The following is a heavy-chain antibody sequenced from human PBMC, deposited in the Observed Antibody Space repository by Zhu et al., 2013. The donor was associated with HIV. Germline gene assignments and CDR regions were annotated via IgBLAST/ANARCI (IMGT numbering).Heavy chain of an antibody. J-gene: IGHJ3*02. CDR3: AADPLVGAAGFDI. V-gene: IGHV1-58*01. D-gene: IGHD1-26*01. CDR1: GFTFTSSA. CDR2: VVVGSGNT. Sequence: QLVQSGPEVKKPGTSVKVSCKASGFTFTSSAVQWVRQARGQRLEWIGWVVVGSGNTNYAQKFQERVTITRDMSTSTAYMELSSLRSEDTAVYYCAADPLVGAAGFDIWGQGTMVTVSS.